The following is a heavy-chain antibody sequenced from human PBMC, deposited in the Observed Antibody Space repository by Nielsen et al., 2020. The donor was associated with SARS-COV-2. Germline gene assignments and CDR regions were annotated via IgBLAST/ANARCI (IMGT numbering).Heavy chain of an antibody. V-gene: IGHV4-39*01. CDR2: IYYSGST. CDR1: GGSISSSSYY. CDR3: ARRRQDYMDV. Sequence: GSLRLSCTVSGGSISSSSYYWGWIRQPPGKGLEWIGSIYYSGSTYYNPSLKSRVTISVDTSKNQFSLKLSSVTAADTAVYYCARRRQDYMDVWGKGTTVTVSS. J-gene: IGHJ6*03.